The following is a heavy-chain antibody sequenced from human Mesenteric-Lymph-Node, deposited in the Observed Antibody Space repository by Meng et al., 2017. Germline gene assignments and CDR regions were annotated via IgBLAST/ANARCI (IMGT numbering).Heavy chain of an antibody. CDR1: GGSISSGDHS. D-gene: IGHD3-22*01. CDR2: IYYSGST. CDR3: ARVDSSGYFLDY. V-gene: IGHV4-31*03. J-gene: IGHJ4*01. Sequence: QVQLQESGPGLVKPSQTLSLTCTVSGGSISSGDHSWGWIRPHPGKGLEWIAYIYYSGSTYYNPSLKSRVILSVDTSKNQFSLKLSSVTAADTAVYYCARVDSSGYFLDYWGQGTLVTVSS.